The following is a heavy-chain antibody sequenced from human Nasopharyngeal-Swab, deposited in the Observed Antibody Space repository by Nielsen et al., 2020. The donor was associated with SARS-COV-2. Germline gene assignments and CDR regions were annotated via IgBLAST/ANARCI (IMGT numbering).Heavy chain of an antibody. D-gene: IGHD5-18*01. Sequence: GGSLRLSCAASGFTFSSYGMHWVRQAPGKGLEWVAVIWYDGSNKYYADSVKGRFTISRDNSKNTLYLQMNRLRAEDTAVYYCARDQGYKTYYYYYGMDVWGQGTTVTVSS. CDR1: GFTFSSYG. J-gene: IGHJ6*02. V-gene: IGHV3-33*08. CDR2: IWYDGSNK. CDR3: ARDQGYKTYYYYYGMDV.